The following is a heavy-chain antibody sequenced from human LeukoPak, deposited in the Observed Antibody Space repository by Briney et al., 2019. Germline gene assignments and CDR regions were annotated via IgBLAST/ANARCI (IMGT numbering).Heavy chain of an antibody. J-gene: IGHJ2*01. CDR2: IIPILGIA. CDR3: ARGRGGPDTYYDILTGYLSGSGAWYLDL. Sequence: GASVKVSCKASGGTFSSYAISWVRQAPGQGLEWMGRIIPILGIANYAQKFQGRVTITADKSTSTAYMELSSLRSEDTAVYYCARGRGGPDTYYDILTGYLSGSGAWYLDLWGRGTLVTVSS. D-gene: IGHD3-9*01. CDR1: GGTFSSYA. V-gene: IGHV1-69*04.